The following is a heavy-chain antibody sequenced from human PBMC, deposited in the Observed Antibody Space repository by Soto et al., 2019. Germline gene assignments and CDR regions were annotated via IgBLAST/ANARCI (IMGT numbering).Heavy chain of an antibody. V-gene: IGHV1-69*01. D-gene: IGHD2-8*01. CDR3: ARVGCTNGVCYTAMDYYYYGMDV. J-gene: IGHJ6*02. Sequence: QVQLVQSGAEVKKPGSSVKVSCKASGGTFSSYAISWVRQAPGQGLEWMGGIIPIFGTANYAQTFQGRVTITADESTSTAYMELSSLRSEDTAVDYCARVGCTNGVCYTAMDYYYYGMDVWGQGTTVTVSS. CDR1: GGTFSSYA. CDR2: IIPIFGTA.